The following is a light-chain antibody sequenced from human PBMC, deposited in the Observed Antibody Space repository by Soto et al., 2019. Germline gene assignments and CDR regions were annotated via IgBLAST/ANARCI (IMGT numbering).Light chain of an antibody. CDR2: DAS. CDR3: QQRSNWPPLT. V-gene: IGKV3-11*01. CDR1: QSVSSY. Sequence: EIELTQSAVTLSFSPGERATLSCRASQSVSSYLAWYQQNPGQAPRLLIYDASNRATGIPARFSGSGSGTDFTLTISSLEPEDFAVYYCQQRSNWPPLTFGGGTKVDIK. J-gene: IGKJ4*01.